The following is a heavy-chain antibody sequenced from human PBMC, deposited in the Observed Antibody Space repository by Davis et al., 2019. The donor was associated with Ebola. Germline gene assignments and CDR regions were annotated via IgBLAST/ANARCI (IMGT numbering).Heavy chain of an antibody. CDR2: ISWNSGSI. CDR3: AAVVAAATH. J-gene: IGHJ4*02. CDR1: GFTFDDYA. D-gene: IGHD2-15*01. Sequence: SLKISCAASGFTFDDYAMHWVRQAPGKGLEWVSGISWNSGSIGYADSVKGRFTISRDNAKNTLYLQMNSLRAEDTAVYYCAAVVAAATHWGQGTLVTVSS. V-gene: IGHV3-9*01.